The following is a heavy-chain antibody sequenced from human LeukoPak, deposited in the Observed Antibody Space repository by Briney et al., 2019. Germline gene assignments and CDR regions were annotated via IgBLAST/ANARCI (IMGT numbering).Heavy chain of an antibody. J-gene: IGHJ3*02. V-gene: IGHV3-21*01. CDR2: ISSSSSYI. CDR3: ARDFYCSSTSCYGNDAFDI. Sequence: PGGSLRLSCAASGFTFSSYNMNWVRQAPGKGLEWVSSISSSSSYIYYADSVKGRFTISRDNAKNSLYLQMNSLRAEDTAVYYCARDFYCSSTSCYGNDAFDIWGQGTMVTVSS. D-gene: IGHD2-2*01. CDR1: GFTFSSYN.